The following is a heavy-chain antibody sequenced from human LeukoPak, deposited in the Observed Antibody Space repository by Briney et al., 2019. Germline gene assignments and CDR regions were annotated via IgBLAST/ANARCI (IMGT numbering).Heavy chain of an antibody. J-gene: IGHJ6*02. Sequence: GGSLKLSCAASGFTFSGSAMHWVRQASGKGLEWVGRIRSRTNTYATAYAASVKGRFTISRDDSKNTAYLQMNSLKTEDTAVYYCTRGSQSDYYYGMDVWGQGTTVTVSS. CDR3: TRGSQSDYYYGMDV. CDR2: IRSRTNTYAT. CDR1: GFTFSGSA. V-gene: IGHV3-73*01.